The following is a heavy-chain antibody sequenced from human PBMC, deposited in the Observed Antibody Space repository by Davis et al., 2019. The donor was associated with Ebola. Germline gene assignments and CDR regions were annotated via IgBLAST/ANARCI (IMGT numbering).Heavy chain of an antibody. CDR3: AAPTSTRYNWNDNGNYYYYYGMDV. J-gene: IGHJ6*02. D-gene: IGHD1-20*01. Sequence: PGGSLRLSCAASGFTVSSNYMSWVRQAPGKGLEWVAVISYDGSNKYYADSVKGRFTISRDTSKNTLYLQMNSLRAEDTAVYYCAAPTSTRYNWNDNGNYYYYYGMDVWGQGTTVTVSS. CDR1: GFTVSSNY. V-gene: IGHV3-30*03. CDR2: ISYDGSNK.